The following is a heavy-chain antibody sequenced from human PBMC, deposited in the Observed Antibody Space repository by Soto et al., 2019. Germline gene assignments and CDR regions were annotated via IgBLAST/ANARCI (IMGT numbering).Heavy chain of an antibody. D-gene: IGHD3-3*01. CDR2: ISYDGSNK. CDR3: AKDLLRFHYYYYGMDV. CDR1: GFTFSSYG. J-gene: IGHJ6*02. V-gene: IGHV3-30*18. Sequence: PGGSLRLSCAASGFTFSSYGMHWVRQAPGKGLEWVAVISYDGSNKYYADSVKGRFTISRDNSKNTLYLQMNSLRAEDTAVYYCAKDLLRFHYYYYGMDVWGQGTTVTVSS.